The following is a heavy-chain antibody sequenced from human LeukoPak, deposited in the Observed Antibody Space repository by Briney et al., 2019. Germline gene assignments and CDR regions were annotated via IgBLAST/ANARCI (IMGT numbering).Heavy chain of an antibody. J-gene: IGHJ4*02. CDR2: ISSSSSTI. V-gene: IGHV3-48*01. Sequence: GGSLKLSCAASGFTFSSYSMNWVRQAPGKGLEWVSYISSSSSTIYYADSVKGRFTISRDNAKNSLYLQMNSLRAEDTAVYYCARDSQQLVSDYWGQGTLVTVSP. CDR3: ARDSQQLVSDY. D-gene: IGHD6-13*01. CDR1: GFTFSSYS.